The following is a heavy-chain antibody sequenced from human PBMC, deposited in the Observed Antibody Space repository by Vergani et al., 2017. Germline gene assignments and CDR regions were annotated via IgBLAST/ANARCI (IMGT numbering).Heavy chain of an antibody. D-gene: IGHD3-22*01. CDR3: AKGSEGRGRYYTIGE. V-gene: IGHV3-30*18. CDR2: ISYDGSNK. CDR1: GFTFSSYG. J-gene: IGHJ4*02. Sequence: QVQLVESGGGVVQPGRSLRLSCAASGFTFSSYGMHWVRQAPGKGLEWVAVISYDGSNKYYAEYVKGRFNIYRDNTKNTLDLQMNSLRAEDTAGYYSAKGSEGRGRYYTIGEWGQGSLVTVYS.